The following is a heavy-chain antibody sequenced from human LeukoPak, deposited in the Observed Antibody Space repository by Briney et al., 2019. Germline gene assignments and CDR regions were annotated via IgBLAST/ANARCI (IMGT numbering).Heavy chain of an antibody. V-gene: IGHV1-24*01. CDR2: FDPEDGET. CDR1: GYTLTELS. J-gene: IGHJ6*02. CDR3: ATDLNEKYYYYGMDV. Sequence: ASVKFSCKVSGYTLTELSMHWVRQAPGKGLEWMGGFDPEDGETIYAQKLQGRVTMTEDKSTDTAYMELSSLRSEDTAVYYCATDLNEKYYYYGMDVWGQGTTVTVSS.